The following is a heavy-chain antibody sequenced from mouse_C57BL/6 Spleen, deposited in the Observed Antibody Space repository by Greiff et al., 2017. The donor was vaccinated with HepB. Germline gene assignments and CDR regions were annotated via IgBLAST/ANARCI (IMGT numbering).Heavy chain of an antibody. D-gene: IGHD1-1*01. Sequence: EVKLVESGGDLVKPGGSLKLSCAASGFTFSSYGMSWVRQTPDKRLEWVATISSGGSYTYYPDSVKGRFTISRDNAKNTLYLQMSSLKSEDTAMYYCARHAPRDYGSSDYWGQGTTLTVSS. CDR3: ARHAPRDYGSSDY. V-gene: IGHV5-6*01. CDR2: ISSGGSYT. J-gene: IGHJ2*01. CDR1: GFTFSSYG.